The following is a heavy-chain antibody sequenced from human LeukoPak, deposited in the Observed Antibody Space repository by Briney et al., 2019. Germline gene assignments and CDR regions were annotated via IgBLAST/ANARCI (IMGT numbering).Heavy chain of an antibody. CDR1: GFTFSGSA. CDR2: ISGSGDST. V-gene: IGHV3-23*01. D-gene: IGHD6-19*01. J-gene: IGHJ4*02. CDR3: ARRSGIAVAGAFDY. Sequence: GGSLRLSCAASGFTFSGSAMHWVRQAPGKGLEWVSGISGSGDSTYYADSVKGRFTISRDNSKNTLYLQMNSLRAEDTAVYYCARRSGIAVAGAFDYWGQGTRVTVSS.